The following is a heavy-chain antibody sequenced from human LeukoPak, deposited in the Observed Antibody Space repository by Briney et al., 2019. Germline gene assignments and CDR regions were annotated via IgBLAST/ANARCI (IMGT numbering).Heavy chain of an antibody. CDR3: ASPTNVGY. CDR2: ISSSSSTI. CDR1: GFTFSSYS. V-gene: IGHV3-48*01. J-gene: IGHJ4*02. Sequence: PGGSLRLSCAASGFTFSSYSMNWVRQAPGKGLEWVSYISSSSSTIYYADSVKGRFTISRDNAKNSLYLQMNGLRAEDTAVYYCASPTNVGYWGQGTLVTVSS.